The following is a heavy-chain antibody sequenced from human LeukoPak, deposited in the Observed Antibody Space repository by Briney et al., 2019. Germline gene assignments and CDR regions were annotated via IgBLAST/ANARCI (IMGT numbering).Heavy chain of an antibody. Sequence: SETLSLTCAVYGGSFSGYYWSWIRQPPGKGLEWIGEINHSGSTNYNPSLKSRVTISVDTSKNQFSLRLSSVIAADTAVYYCARGRGTTWGLNNWFDPWGQGTLVTVSS. V-gene: IGHV4-34*01. D-gene: IGHD4-17*01. J-gene: IGHJ5*02. CDR1: GGSFSGYY. CDR3: ARGRGTTWGLNNWFDP. CDR2: INHSGST.